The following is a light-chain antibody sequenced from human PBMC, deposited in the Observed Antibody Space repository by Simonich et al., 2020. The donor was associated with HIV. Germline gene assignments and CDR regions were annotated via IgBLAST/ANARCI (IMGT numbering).Light chain of an antibody. CDR3: QQYNNWPSPFT. CDR2: GAS. Sequence: EIVLTQSPGTLSLSPGERATLSCRASQSVASNLAWYQQKPGQAPRLLIYGASTRATGIPGRFSGSGWGSQFTLTISSMQSGDFAVYYCQQYNNWPSPFTFGPGTKVDIK. V-gene: IGKV3-15*01. J-gene: IGKJ3*01. CDR1: QSVASN.